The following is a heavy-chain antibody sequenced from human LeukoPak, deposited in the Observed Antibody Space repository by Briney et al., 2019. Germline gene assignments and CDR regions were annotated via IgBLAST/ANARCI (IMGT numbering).Heavy chain of an antibody. CDR2: IYYSGST. J-gene: IGHJ4*02. Sequence: SETLSLTCTVSGGSISSNYWSWIRQPPGTGLEWIGYIYYSGSTNYNPSLKSRVTISVDTSKNQFSLKLSSVTAADTAVYYCASLPYSSSSGFHYWGQGTLVTASS. CDR3: ASLPYSSSSGFHY. D-gene: IGHD6-13*01. CDR1: GGSISSNY. V-gene: IGHV4-59*08.